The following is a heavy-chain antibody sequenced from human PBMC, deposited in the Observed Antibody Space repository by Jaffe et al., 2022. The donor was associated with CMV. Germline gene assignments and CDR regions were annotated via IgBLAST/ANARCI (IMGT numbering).Heavy chain of an antibody. Sequence: QVQLVQSGAEVKKPGASVKVSCKASGYTFTGYYMHWVRQAPGQGLEWMGWINPNSGGTNYAQKFQGRVTMTRDTSISTAYMELSRLRSDDTAVYYCARDVGYCSGGSCYLNYYYYGMDVWGQGTTVTVSS. CDR3: ARDVGYCSGGSCYLNYYYYGMDV. CDR2: INPNSGGT. V-gene: IGHV1-2*02. CDR1: GYTFTGYY. D-gene: IGHD2-15*01. J-gene: IGHJ6*02.